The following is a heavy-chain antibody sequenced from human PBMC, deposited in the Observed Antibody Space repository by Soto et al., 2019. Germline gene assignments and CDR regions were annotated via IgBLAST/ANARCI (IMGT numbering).Heavy chain of an antibody. J-gene: IGHJ6*02. CDR2: INHSGST. CDR1: GGSFSGYY. V-gene: IGHV4-34*01. CDR3: ARWTDLYYGSGSYYKRDYGMDV. D-gene: IGHD3-10*01. Sequence: SETLSLTCAVYGGSFSGYYWSWIRQPPGKGLEWIGEINHSGSTNYNPSLKSRVTISVDTSKNQFSLKLSSVTAADTAVYYCARWTDLYYGSGSYYKRDYGMDVWGQGTTVTVSS.